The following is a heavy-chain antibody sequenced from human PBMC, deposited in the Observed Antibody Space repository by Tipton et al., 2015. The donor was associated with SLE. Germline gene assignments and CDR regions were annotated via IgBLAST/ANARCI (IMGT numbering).Heavy chain of an antibody. J-gene: IGHJ4*02. CDR2: INHSGST. CDR3: ARERGATYFDY. V-gene: IGHV4-34*01. CDR1: GGSFSGYY. D-gene: IGHD1-26*01. Sequence: TLSLTCAVYGGSFSGYYWSWIRQPPGKGLEWIGEINHSGSTNYNPSLKSRVTISVNTSKNQFSLKLSSVTAADTAVYYCARERGATYFDYWGQGNLVTVSS.